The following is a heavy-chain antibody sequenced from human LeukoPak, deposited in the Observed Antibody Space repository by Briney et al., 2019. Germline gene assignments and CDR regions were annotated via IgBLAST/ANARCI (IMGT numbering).Heavy chain of an antibody. V-gene: IGHV1-18*01. CDR1: GYTFTSFG. J-gene: IGHJ4*02. CDR2: SSTNTGNT. D-gene: IGHD6-13*01. Sequence: GASVKVSCKASGYTFTSFGISWVQQAPGQGLEWVGWSSTNTGNTNYAQKFQGRVTMTTDTSTSTAYMEVRSLRSDDTAVYYCARDGSSSWYQNWGQGTLVTVSS. CDR3: ARDGSSSWYQN.